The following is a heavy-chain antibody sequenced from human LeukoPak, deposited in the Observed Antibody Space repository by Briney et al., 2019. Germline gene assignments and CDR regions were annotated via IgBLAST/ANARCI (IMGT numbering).Heavy chain of an antibody. D-gene: IGHD4-17*01. Sequence: AASVKVSCKASGYTFTSYGMSWVRQAPGQGLEWMGWISAYNGNTNYAQKLQGTVTMTPDPSTSTAYMELRSLRSDDTAVYYCARDNPYYGDYFDYWGQGTLVTVSS. J-gene: IGHJ4*02. CDR1: GYTFTSYG. CDR3: ARDNPYYGDYFDY. V-gene: IGHV1-18*01. CDR2: ISAYNGNT.